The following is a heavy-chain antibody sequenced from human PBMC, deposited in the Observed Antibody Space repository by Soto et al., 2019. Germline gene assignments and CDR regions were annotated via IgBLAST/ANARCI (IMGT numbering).Heavy chain of an antibody. J-gene: IGHJ4*02. Sequence: SVNLSCKASGCTFSSDAISCVRQAPGQGLEWMGGIIPIFGTANYAQKFQGRVTITADESTSTAYVELSSLRSEDTAVYYCASEVNYYDSSGYLDYWGQGTLVTV. CDR3: ASEVNYYDSSGYLDY. D-gene: IGHD3-22*01. CDR2: IIPIFGTA. CDR1: GCTFSSDA. V-gene: IGHV1-69*13.